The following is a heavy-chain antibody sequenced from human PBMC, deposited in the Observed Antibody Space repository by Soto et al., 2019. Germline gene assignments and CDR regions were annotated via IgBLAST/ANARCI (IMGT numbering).Heavy chain of an antibody. Sequence: QITLKESGPTLVKPTQTLTLTCTFSGFSLTTSGVSVGWIRQPPGKALEWLASIYWNDDKRYSPSLKSRLTLTKDNSKKQVVLTMTNMYPVDTATYYCAYRVGSRGSFDYWGQGTLVTVSS. CDR3: AYRVGSRGSFDY. V-gene: IGHV2-5*01. CDR2: IYWNDDK. D-gene: IGHD6-25*01. CDR1: GFSLTTSGVS. J-gene: IGHJ4*02.